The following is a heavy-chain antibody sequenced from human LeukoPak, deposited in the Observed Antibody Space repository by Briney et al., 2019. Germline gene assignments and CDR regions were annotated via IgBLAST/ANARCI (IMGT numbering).Heavy chain of an antibody. CDR3: ARVRGCSGGSCYRRFDP. V-gene: IGHV1-2*02. Sequence: ASVKLSCKASGYTFTGYYMHWVRQAPGQGLEWMGWINPNSGATNYAQKFQGRVTMTRDTSISTAYMELSRLRSDDTAVYYCARVRGCSGGSCYRRFDPWGQGTLVTVSS. D-gene: IGHD2-15*01. CDR2: INPNSGAT. J-gene: IGHJ5*02. CDR1: GYTFTGYY.